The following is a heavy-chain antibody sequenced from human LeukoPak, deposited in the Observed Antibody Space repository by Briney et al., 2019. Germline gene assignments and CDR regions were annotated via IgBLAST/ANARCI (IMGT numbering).Heavy chain of an antibody. J-gene: IGHJ4*02. CDR1: GGSFSGYY. CDR2: INHSGST. D-gene: IGHD2-15*01. Sequence: SETLSLTCAVYGGSFSGYYWSWIRQPPGKGVEWIGEINHSGSTNYNPSLKSRVTISVDTSKNQFSLKLSSVTAADTAVYYCARAGYYCSGGSSYLFYFDYWGQGTLVTVSS. CDR3: ARAGYYCSGGSSYLFYFDY. V-gene: IGHV4-34*01.